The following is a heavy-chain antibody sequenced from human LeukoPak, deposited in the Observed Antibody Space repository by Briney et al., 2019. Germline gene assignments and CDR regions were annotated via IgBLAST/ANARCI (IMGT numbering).Heavy chain of an antibody. CDR3: ARDCPNPNIAAAGTVPVLDY. J-gene: IGHJ4*02. D-gene: IGHD6-13*01. Sequence: QPGGSLRLSCAASGFTFSSYGMHWVRQAPGKGLEWVAVIWYDGSNKYYADSVKGRFTISRDNSKNTLYLQMNSLRAEDTAVYYCARDCPNPNIAAAGTVPVLDYWGQGTLVTVSS. CDR2: IWYDGSNK. CDR1: GFTFSSYG. V-gene: IGHV3-33*01.